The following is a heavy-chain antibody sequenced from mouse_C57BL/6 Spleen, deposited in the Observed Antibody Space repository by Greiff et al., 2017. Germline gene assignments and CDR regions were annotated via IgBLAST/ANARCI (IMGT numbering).Heavy chain of an antibody. Sequence: QVQLQQPGAELVRPGSSVKLSCKASGYTFTSYWMDWVKQRPGQGLEWIGNIYPSDSETHYNQKFKDKATLTVDKSSSTAYMQLSSLTSEDSAVYYCARSGTGTEFAYWGQGTLVTVSA. J-gene: IGHJ3*01. CDR2: IYPSDSET. CDR1: GYTFTSYW. V-gene: IGHV1-61*01. D-gene: IGHD4-1*01. CDR3: ARSGTGTEFAY.